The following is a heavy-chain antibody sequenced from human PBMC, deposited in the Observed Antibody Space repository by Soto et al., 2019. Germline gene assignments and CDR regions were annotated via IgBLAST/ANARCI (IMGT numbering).Heavy chain of an antibody. CDR2: ITNRGTHT. V-gene: IGHV3-21*06. D-gene: IGHD2-15*01. CDR3: ARAHEVAWFDS. CDR1: GFSFSSYT. J-gene: IGHJ5*01. Sequence: GGSLRLSCTASGFSFSSYTMNWVRQAPGKGLQWVASITNRGTHTYSADSVKGRFTISRDNDKNPLYLQMNNLRAEDTATYYCARAHEVAWFDSWGLGTLVTVSS.